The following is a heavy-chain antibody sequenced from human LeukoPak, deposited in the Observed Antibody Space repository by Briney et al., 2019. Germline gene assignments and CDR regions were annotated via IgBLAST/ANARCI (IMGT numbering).Heavy chain of an antibody. V-gene: IGHV1-18*01. CDR3: ARERWDSSGTHFFDY. Sequence: ASVKVSCKASGYTFSNYGFVWVRQAPGHGLEWMGYISAYNGKTDYAHNLQGRVTLTTDTSTTTAYMELRSLTSDDTAVYYCARERWDSSGTHFFDYWGQVTQVTVSS. CDR2: ISAYNGKT. D-gene: IGHD3-22*01. CDR1: GYTFSNYG. J-gene: IGHJ4*02.